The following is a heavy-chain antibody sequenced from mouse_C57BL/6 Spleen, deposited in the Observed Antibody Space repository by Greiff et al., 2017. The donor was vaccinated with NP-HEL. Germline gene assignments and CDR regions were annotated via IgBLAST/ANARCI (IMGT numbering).Heavy chain of an antibody. D-gene: IGHD1-1*01. CDR3: AREYYGSSYGYFDV. J-gene: IGHJ1*03. CDR1: GYTFTSYG. CDR2: IYPRSGNT. Sequence: QVQLQQSGAELARPGASVKLSCKASGYTFTSYGISWVKQRTGQGLEWIGEIYPRSGNTYYNEKFKGKATLTADKSSSTAYMELRSLTSEDSAVYFCAREYYGSSYGYFDVWGTGTTVTVSS. V-gene: IGHV1-81*01.